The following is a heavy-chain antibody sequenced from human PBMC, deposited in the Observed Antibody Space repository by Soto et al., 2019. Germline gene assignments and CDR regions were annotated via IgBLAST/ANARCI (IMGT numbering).Heavy chain of an antibody. D-gene: IGHD3-3*01. V-gene: IGHV1-3*05. J-gene: IGHJ4*02. CDR2: INAGNGNT. Sequence: QVQIVQSGAEEKKSGASVKVSCKASGYTFTSYAMHWVRQAPGQRLEWMGWINAGNGNTKYSQKFQGRVTITRDTAASTAYMELSSLRSEDTAVYYCARGGFWSGYYLDYWGQGTLVTVSS. CDR1: GYTFTSYA. CDR3: ARGGFWSGYYLDY.